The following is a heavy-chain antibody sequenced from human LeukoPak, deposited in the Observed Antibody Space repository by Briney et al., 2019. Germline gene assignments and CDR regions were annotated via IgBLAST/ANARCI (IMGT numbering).Heavy chain of an antibody. CDR2: ISAYNGNT. J-gene: IGHJ4*02. CDR1: GYTFTSYG. Sequence: ASVTLSCTASGYTFTSYGISWVRQAPGQGLEGMGWISAYNGNTNYAQTLQGRVTMTTDTSTSTAYMELRSLRSDDTAVYYCARGVSGWGHWGQGTLVTVSS. V-gene: IGHV1-18*01. D-gene: IGHD6-19*01. CDR3: ARGVSGWGH.